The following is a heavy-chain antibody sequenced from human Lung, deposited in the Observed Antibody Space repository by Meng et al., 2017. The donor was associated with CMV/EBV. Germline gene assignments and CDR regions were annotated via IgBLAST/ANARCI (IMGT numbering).Heavy chain of an antibody. J-gene: IGHJ4*02. CDR3: ATAYNRWPSDY. Sequence: GGSLRLXCAVSGGSISTSNWWSWVRQSPGKGLEWVARINQDGNEKYYVDSVKGRFTISRDNAKNSLYLQMNSLRVDDTAVYYCATAYNRWPSDYWGQGTLVTVSS. V-gene: IGHV3-7*01. CDR2: INQDGNEK. CDR1: GGSISTSNW. D-gene: IGHD5-24*01.